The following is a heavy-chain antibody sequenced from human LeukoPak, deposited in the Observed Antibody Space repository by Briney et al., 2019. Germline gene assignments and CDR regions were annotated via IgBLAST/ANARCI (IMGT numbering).Heavy chain of an antibody. D-gene: IGHD6-19*01. CDR1: GGSVSSHTYY. Sequence: SETLSLTCTVSGGSVSSHTYYWGWIRQRPGKGLEWIGSMHYIGSSYYHPSLKSRVTISTDTSKNQFSLNLSSVTAADTSVYYCAKKTYSSGWRVPIDLWGRGTLVTVSS. CDR3: AKKTYSSGWRVPIDL. CDR2: MHYIGSS. V-gene: IGHV4-39*01. J-gene: IGHJ4*02.